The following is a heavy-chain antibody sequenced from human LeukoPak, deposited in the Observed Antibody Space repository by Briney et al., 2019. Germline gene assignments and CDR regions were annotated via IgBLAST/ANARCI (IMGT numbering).Heavy chain of an antibody. CDR3: ARVRFYDSSGYRVNDAFDI. Sequence: PGGSLRLSCAASGFTFSSYSMNWVRQAPGKGLEWVSSISSSSGYIYYADSVKGRFTISRDNAKNSLYLQMNSLRAEDTAVYYCARVRFYDSSGYRVNDAFDIWGQGTMVTVSS. V-gene: IGHV3-21*01. J-gene: IGHJ3*02. D-gene: IGHD3-22*01. CDR2: ISSSSGYI. CDR1: GFTFSSYS.